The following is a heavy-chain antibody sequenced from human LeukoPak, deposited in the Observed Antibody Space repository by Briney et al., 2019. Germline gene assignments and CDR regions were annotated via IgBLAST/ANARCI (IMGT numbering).Heavy chain of an antibody. V-gene: IGHV5-51*01. CDR2: IYPGDSDT. CDR3: ARPAIVGATTGYYFDY. CDR1: GYSFTSYW. J-gene: IGHJ4*02. Sequence: GESLKISCKGSGYSFTSYWIGWVRQMPGKGLGWMGIIYPGDSDTRYSPSFQGQVTISADKSISTAYLQWSSLKASDTAMYYCARPAIVGATTGYYFDYWGQGTLVTVSS. D-gene: IGHD1-26*01.